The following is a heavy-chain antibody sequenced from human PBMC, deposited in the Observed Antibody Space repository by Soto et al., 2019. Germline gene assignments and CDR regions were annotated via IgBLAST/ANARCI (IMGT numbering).Heavy chain of an antibody. J-gene: IGHJ4*02. CDR2: VTPSADKT. CDR3: AKEMTRDRGLYTIDS. CDR1: GFTFGNYA. D-gene: IGHD3-10*01. V-gene: IGHV3-23*01. Sequence: EVHLLESGGVLVQPGGSLRLSCAASGFTFGNYAMTWVRRAPGKGLEWVSSVTPSADKTYYVDSVKGRFIISRDNSKNTLYLQMNTLRPEDTAVYCCAKEMTRDRGLYTIDSWGQGTLVTVSS.